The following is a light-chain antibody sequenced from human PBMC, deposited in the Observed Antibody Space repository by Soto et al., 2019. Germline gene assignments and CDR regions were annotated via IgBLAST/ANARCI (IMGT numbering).Light chain of an antibody. V-gene: IGKV1-39*01. J-gene: IGKJ5*01. Sequence: DIQMTQSPSSLSASLGDRVTLTCRASQSISSYLAWYQQKPGKAPKLLIYDASTLESGVPSRFSGSGSGTDFTLTISSLQPEDFATYYCQQYNSSPITFGQGTRLEIK. CDR2: DAS. CDR1: QSISSY. CDR3: QQYNSSPIT.